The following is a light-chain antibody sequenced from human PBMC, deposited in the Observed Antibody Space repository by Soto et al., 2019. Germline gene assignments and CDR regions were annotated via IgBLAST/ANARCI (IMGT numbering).Light chain of an antibody. Sequence: PGDRATLSSSASQNLTNNYIAWYQVQPDQAPRLLFDDTTSRATGIAGRFGGGWAGKVFTLTSTRLEPEFVAVYYCQQYRTSEIIFGQGTRLEIK. V-gene: IGKV3-20*01. J-gene: IGKJ5*01. CDR1: QNLTNNY. CDR3: QQYRTSEII. CDR2: DTT.